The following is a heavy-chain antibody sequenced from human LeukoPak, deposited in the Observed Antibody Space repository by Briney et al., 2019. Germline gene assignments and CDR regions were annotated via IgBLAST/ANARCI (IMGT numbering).Heavy chain of an antibody. CDR3: AREGDPYRPLDY. CDR1: GGSITNTNY. J-gene: IGHJ4*02. CDR2: VNLQGST. V-gene: IGHV4-4*02. Sequence: PSGTLSLTCGVSGGSITNTNYWTWVRQPSGKGLEWIGEVNLQGSTNYNPSLMGRVAISVDTSENHISLQLTSVTAADTAVYYCAREGDPYRPLDYSGQGTLVTVSS.